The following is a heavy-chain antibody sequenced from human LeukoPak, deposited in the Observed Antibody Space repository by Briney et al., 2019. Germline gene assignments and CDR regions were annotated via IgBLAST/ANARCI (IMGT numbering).Heavy chain of an antibody. Sequence: PSETLSLTCTVSGGSISSYYWSWIRQPPGKGLEWIGYIYYSGSTYYNPSLKSRVTISVDTSKNQFSLKLSSVTAADTAVYYCARVSLITFGGPFDYWGQGTLVTVSS. CDR3: ARVSLITFGGPFDY. CDR1: GGSISSYY. J-gene: IGHJ4*02. V-gene: IGHV4-59*06. CDR2: IYYSGST. D-gene: IGHD3-16*01.